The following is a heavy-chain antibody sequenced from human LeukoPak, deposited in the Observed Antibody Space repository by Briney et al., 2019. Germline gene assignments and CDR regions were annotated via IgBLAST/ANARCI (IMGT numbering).Heavy chain of an antibody. CDR1: GYTFTSYD. CDR3: ARGRITIFGRATGYYYGMDV. J-gene: IGHJ6*02. V-gene: IGHV1-8*01. Sequence: ASVKVSCKASGYTFTSYDINWVRQATGQGLEWMVWMNPNSDNTGYAQKFQGRVTMTRNTSISTAYMELSSLRSEDTAVYYCARGRITIFGRATGYYYGMDVWGQGTTVTVSS. CDR2: MNPNSDNT. D-gene: IGHD3-3*01.